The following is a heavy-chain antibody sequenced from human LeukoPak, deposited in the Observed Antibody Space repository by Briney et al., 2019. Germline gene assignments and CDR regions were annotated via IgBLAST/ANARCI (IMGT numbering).Heavy chain of an antibody. J-gene: IGHJ3*02. CDR2: IYYSGST. V-gene: IGHV4-59*01. Sequence: SETLSLTCTVSGGSISSYYWSWIRQPPGKGLEWIGYIYYSGSTNYNPSLKSRVTVSVDTSKNQFSLKLSSVTAADTAVYYCARVAYAFDIWGQGTMVTVSS. CDR1: GGSISSYY. CDR3: ARVAYAFDI.